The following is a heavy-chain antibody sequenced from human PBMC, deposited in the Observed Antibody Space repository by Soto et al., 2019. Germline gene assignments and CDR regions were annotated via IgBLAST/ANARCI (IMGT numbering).Heavy chain of an antibody. CDR1: GYTFTSYA. V-gene: IGHV1-3*01. J-gene: IGHJ4*02. D-gene: IGHD5-18*01. CDR3: ARGLNGYLHYFDY. Sequence: ASVKVSCKASGYTFTSYAMHWVRQAPGQRLEWMGWINAGNGNTRYSQKFQGRVTITRDTSASTAYMELSSLRSEDTAVYYCARGLNGYLHYFDYWGQGTMVTVSS. CDR2: INAGNGNT.